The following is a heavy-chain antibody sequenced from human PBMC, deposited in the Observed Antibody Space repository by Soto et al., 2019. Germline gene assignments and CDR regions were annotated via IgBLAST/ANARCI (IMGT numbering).Heavy chain of an antibody. D-gene: IGHD3-3*01. CDR2: IRGSGVST. CDR3: VIFYTDDDFWSGSRGPAV. Sequence: EKGLDWVSAIRGSGVSTYYADSVKGRFTISRDNSKNTLYLQMNSLRAEDTAVYYCVIFYTDDDFWSGSRGPAVWVHGTSVPGFS. J-gene: IGHJ6*02. V-gene: IGHV3-23*01.